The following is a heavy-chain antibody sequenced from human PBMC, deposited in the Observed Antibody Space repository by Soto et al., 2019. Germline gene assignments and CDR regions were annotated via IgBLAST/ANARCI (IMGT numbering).Heavy chain of an antibody. D-gene: IGHD2-15*01. CDR2: IYYSGST. J-gene: IGHJ4*02. V-gene: IGHV4-31*03. Sequence: SETLSLTCTVSGGSISSGGYYWSWIRQHPGKGLEWIGYIYYSGSTYYNPSLKSRVTISVDTSKNQFSLKLSSVTAADTAVYYCARNPESRTVIADVFDYWGQGTLVTVSS. CDR3: ARNPESRTVIADVFDY. CDR1: GGSISSGGYY.